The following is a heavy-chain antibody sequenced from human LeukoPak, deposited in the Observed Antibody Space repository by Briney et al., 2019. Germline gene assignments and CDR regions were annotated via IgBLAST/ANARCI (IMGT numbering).Heavy chain of an antibody. D-gene: IGHD5-18*01. CDR1: GFTFSNAW. CDR3: ARDYSTEGVDY. Sequence: GGSLRLSCAASGFTFSNAWMSWVRQAPGKGLEWVSYISRSSSYIYYADSVKGRFTISRDNAKNSLYLQMNSLRAEDTAVYYCARDYSTEGVDYWGQGTLVTVSS. J-gene: IGHJ4*02. V-gene: IGHV3-21*01. CDR2: ISRSSSYI.